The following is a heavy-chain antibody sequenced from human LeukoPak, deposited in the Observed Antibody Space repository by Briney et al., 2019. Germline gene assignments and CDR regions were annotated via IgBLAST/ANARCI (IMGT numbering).Heavy chain of an antibody. J-gene: IGHJ4*02. CDR2: INHSGST. Sequence: PSETLSLTCAVYGGSFSGYYWSWIRQPQGKGLEWIGEINHSGSTNYNPSLKSRVTISVDTSKNQFSLKLSSVTAADTAVYYCARGGVPVTYWGQGTLVTVSS. CDR3: ARGGVPVTY. CDR1: GGSFSGYY. V-gene: IGHV4-34*01. D-gene: IGHD4-17*01.